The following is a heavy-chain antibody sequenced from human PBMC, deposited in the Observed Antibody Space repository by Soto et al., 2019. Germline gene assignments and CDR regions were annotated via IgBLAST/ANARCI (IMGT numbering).Heavy chain of an antibody. CDR1: GFTFSSYT. Sequence: EVQLVESGGGLVQPGGSLRLSCVASGFTFSSYTMNWVRQAPGKGLEWVSFINTRSRVIYYADSVKGRFTMSRDNARNSLSLQMNNLRDEDTAVYYCVRDWSYAFGCWGQGTLVTVSS. CDR2: INTRSRVI. CDR3: VRDWSYAFGC. J-gene: IGHJ4*02. D-gene: IGHD2-8*01. V-gene: IGHV3-48*02.